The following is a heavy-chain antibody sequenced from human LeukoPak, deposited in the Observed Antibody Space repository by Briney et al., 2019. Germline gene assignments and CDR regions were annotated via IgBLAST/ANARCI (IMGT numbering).Heavy chain of an antibody. CDR1: GSTFSSYA. Sequence: SVKVSCKASGSTFSSYAISWVRQAPGQGLEWMGGIIPIFGTANYAQKFQGRVTITADESTSTAYMELSSLRSEDTAVYYCARSPDFWSGYSFHLDYWGQGTLVTVSS. J-gene: IGHJ4*02. CDR3: ARSPDFWSGYSFHLDY. V-gene: IGHV1-69*13. D-gene: IGHD3-3*01. CDR2: IIPIFGTA.